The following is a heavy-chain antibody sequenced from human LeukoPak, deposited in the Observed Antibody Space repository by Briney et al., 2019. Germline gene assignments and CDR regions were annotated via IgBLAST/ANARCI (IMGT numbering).Heavy chain of an antibody. Sequence: PGGSLRLSCAASGFTFSSYAMHWVRQAPGKGLEWVAFIRYDENNKYYADSVKGRFTISRDNSKNTLYLQMNSLRAEDTAVYYCAKDGDDFWSGYYYDYYYYMDVWGKGTTVTVSS. CDR1: GFTFSSYA. CDR2: IRYDENNK. CDR3: AKDGDDFWSGYYYDYYYYMDV. D-gene: IGHD3-3*01. J-gene: IGHJ6*03. V-gene: IGHV3-30*02.